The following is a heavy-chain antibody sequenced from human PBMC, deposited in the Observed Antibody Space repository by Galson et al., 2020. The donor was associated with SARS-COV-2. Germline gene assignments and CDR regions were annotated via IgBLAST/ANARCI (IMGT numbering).Heavy chain of an antibody. CDR1: GFTFSSYW. Sequence: ALHGESLKISCAASGFTFSSYWMHWVRQAPGKGLVWVSRIYSEGSSTSYADSVKGRFTISGDDAKNTLYLHMRSLRAEDTAVYYCARGDMRNDYFDYW. D-gene: IGHD3-16*01. CDR2: IYSEGSST. V-gene: IGHV3-74*01. J-gene: IGHJ4*01. CDR3: ARGDMRNDYFDY.